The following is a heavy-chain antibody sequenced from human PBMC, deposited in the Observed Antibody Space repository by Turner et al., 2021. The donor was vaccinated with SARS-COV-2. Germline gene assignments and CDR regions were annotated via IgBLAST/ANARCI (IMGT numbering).Heavy chain of an antibody. CDR2: MSYSEMT. V-gene: IGHV4-39*01. D-gene: IGHD2-15*01. J-gene: IGHJ2*01. CDR1: GGPVTNSFYF. CDR3: ATKTPCGSGCYSKYFDL. Sequence: QLQLEESGPGLVKASETLSLTFGVPGGPVTNSFYFGGWVRQAPGRGLEWIASMSYSEMTYHNPSLRSRVSISKETSKNQFSLRLTSLTAADTAIYYCATKTPCGSGCYSKYFDLWGRGTPVTVAS.